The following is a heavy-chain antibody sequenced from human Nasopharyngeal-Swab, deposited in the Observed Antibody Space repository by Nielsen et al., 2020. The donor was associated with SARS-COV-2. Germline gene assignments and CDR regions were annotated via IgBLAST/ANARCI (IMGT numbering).Heavy chain of an antibody. CDR1: GYSFINND. CDR3: ARGSAYFDFWRVYYTGWFDT. Sequence: ASVKVSCKASGYSFINNDINWVRQATGQGLEWVGWMNPKPGNTGYAQKFQGRATMTSDTTISTSFLELNSLRSDDTAVYYCARGSAYFDFWRVYYTGWFDTWGQGTSVTASS. CDR2: MNPKPGNT. D-gene: IGHD3-3*01. V-gene: IGHV1-8*01. J-gene: IGHJ5*02.